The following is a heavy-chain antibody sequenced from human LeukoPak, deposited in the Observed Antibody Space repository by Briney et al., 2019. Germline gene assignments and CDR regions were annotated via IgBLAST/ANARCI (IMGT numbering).Heavy chain of an antibody. Sequence: SETLSLTCTVSGGSISSYYWSWIRQPPGKGLEWIGYIYYSGSTYYNPSLKSRVTISVDTSKNQFSLKLSSVTAADTAVYYCARVVGLYSGYDSPYYFDYWGQGTLVTVSS. V-gene: IGHV4-59*12. CDR1: GGSISSYY. D-gene: IGHD5-12*01. J-gene: IGHJ4*02. CDR2: IYYSGST. CDR3: ARVVGLYSGYDSPYYFDY.